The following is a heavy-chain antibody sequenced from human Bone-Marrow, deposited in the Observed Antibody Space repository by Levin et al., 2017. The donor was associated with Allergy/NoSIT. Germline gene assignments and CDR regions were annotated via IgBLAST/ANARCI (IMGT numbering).Heavy chain of an antibody. D-gene: IGHD3-22*01. J-gene: IGHJ4*02. Sequence: PSETLSLTCSVSGGAMSVNNYYWGWIRQPPGKGLEWIGSISYSGATYYKQSLKSRVTVSGDTSKNQLSLKLSSVTAADTAIYYCARGRYYYDASGYYLFDQWGQGTLVTVSS. CDR3: ARGRYYYDASGYYLFDQ. CDR2: ISYSGAT. V-gene: IGHV4-39*01. CDR1: GGAMSVNNYY.